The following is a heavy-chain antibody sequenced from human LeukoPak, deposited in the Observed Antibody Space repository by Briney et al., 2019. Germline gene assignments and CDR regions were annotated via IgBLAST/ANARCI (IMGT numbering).Heavy chain of an antibody. CDR2: ISYSGST. CDR1: DSISSGGYH. J-gene: IGHJ2*01. D-gene: IGHD3-16*01. Sequence: SSEILSLTCTVSDSISSGGYHWTWSRQHPGKGLEWIGCISYSGSTYYHPSLKSRVTISVDTSQNQFSLRLNSVTAADTAVYYCARTLYNGIWGWYFDLWGRGTLVTVSS. V-gene: IGHV4-31*03. CDR3: ARTLYNGIWGWYFDL.